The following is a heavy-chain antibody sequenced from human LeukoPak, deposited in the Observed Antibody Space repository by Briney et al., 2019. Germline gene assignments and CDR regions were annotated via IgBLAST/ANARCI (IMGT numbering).Heavy chain of an antibody. CDR1: GFTFDDYA. CDR3: AKDQYDSSGYYSLSRSYFDY. Sequence: PGRSLRLSCAVPGFTFDDYAMHWVRQAPGKGLEWVSGINWNSGSIGYADSVKGRFTISRDNSKNTLYLQMNSLRAEDTAVYYCAKDQYDSSGYYSLSRSYFDYWGQGTLVTVSS. J-gene: IGHJ4*02. V-gene: IGHV3-9*01. CDR2: INWNSGSI. D-gene: IGHD3-22*01.